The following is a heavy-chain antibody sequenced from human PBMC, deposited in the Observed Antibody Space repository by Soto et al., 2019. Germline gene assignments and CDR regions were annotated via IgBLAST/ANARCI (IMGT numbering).Heavy chain of an antibody. CDR2: IYHGGST. V-gene: IGHV4-38-2*01. CDR1: GYSISSGYY. J-gene: IGHJ6*02. CDR3: ARAYTGRLPRRADYYYALDV. Sequence: LSLTCAVSGYSISSGYYWGWLRQPPGKGLEWIGSIYHGGSTYYNPSLNSRVTLSIDMTNNHVSLILNSVTAADTAVYYCARAYTGRLPRRADYYYALDVWGQGIMVTVSS. D-gene: IGHD2-15*01.